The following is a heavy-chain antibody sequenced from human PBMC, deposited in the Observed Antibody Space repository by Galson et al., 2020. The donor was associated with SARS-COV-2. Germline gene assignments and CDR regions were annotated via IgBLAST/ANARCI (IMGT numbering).Heavy chain of an antibody. CDR2: IYYSGST. J-gene: IGHJ4*02. Sequence: SETLSLTCTVSGGSISSGDYYWSWIRQPPGKGLEWIGYIYYSGSTYYNPSLKSRVTISVDTSKNQFSLKLSSVTAADTAVYYCARGLIEMATIFFDYWGQGTLVTVSS. CDR1: GGSISSGDYY. CDR3: ARGLIEMATIFFDY. V-gene: IGHV4-30-4*01. D-gene: IGHD5-12*01.